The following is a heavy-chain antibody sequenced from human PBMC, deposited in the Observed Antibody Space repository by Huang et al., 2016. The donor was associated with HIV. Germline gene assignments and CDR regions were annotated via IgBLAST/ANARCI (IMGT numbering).Heavy chain of an antibody. CDR2: IIPRFGPR. D-gene: IGHD3-16*01. Sequence: QVQLVQSGAEVRKPGSSVKVSCRASGGSFNNFGINWVRRAPGQGLEWMGGIIPRFGPRNDAQGFKDRVTCTADETTGVVHLEVTSLRSDDTAVYFCAKRGGAWGSPYAFDLWGPGTMVTVSS. J-gene: IGHJ3*01. CDR1: GGSFNNFG. CDR3: AKRGGAWGSPYAFDL. V-gene: IGHV1-69*13.